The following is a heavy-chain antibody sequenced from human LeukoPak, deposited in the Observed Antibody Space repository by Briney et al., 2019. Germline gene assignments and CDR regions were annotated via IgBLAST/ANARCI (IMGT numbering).Heavy chain of an antibody. CDR2: IIPIFGTA. V-gene: IGHV1-69*05. D-gene: IGHD3-3*01. Sequence: SVTVSSTASGGTFIIYAISWVRQAPGQRLEWMGGIIPIFGTANYAQKFQGRVTITTDESTSTAYMELSSLRSEDTAVYYCAIEAQYYDFWSGYYNYYYMDVWGKGTTVTVSS. CDR1: GGTFIIYA. CDR3: AIEAQYYDFWSGYYNYYYMDV. J-gene: IGHJ6*03.